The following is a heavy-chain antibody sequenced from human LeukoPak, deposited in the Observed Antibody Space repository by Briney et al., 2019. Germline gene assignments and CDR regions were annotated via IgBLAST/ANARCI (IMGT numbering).Heavy chain of an antibody. CDR1: GYTFTSYY. CDR3: ARDHSSWYYYYYMDV. Sequence: ASVKVSCKASGYTFTSYYMHWVRQAPGQGLEWMGIINPSGGSTSYAQKFQGRVTMTRDMSTRTVYMELSSLRSEDTAVYYCARDHSSWYYYYYMDVWGKGTTVTVSS. D-gene: IGHD6-13*01. J-gene: IGHJ6*03. V-gene: IGHV1-46*01. CDR2: INPSGGST.